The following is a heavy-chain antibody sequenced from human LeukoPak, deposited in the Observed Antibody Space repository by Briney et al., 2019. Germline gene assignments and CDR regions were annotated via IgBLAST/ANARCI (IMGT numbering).Heavy chain of an antibody. CDR1: GFTFSSYS. V-gene: IGHV3-21*01. Sequence: GGSLRLSCAASGFTFSSYSMNWVRQAPGKGLEWVSSISSSSSYIYYADSVKGRFTISRDNAKNSLYLQMNSLRAEDTAVYYCARTGYYYDSSGAPSDAFDIWGQGTVVTVSS. CDR3: ARTGYYYDSSGAPSDAFDI. CDR2: ISSSSSYI. J-gene: IGHJ3*02. D-gene: IGHD3-22*01.